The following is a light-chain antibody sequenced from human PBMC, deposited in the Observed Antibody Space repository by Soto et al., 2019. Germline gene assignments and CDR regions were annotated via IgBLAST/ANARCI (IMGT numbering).Light chain of an antibody. CDR2: WAS. CDR3: QQYYSTHPT. CDR1: QSVLYSSNNKNY. J-gene: IGKJ4*02. V-gene: IGKV4-1*01. Sequence: DIVMTQSPDSLAVSLGERATINCKSSQSVLYSSNNKNYLAWYQQKPGQPPKLLIYWASTRESGVPDRFSGSGSGTDFTLTISILQAEDVEVYYCQQYYSTHPTLGGGTKVDSK.